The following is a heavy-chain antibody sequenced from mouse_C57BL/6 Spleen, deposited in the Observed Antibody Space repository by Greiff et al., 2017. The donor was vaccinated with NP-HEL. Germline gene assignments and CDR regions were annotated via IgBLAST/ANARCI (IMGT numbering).Heavy chain of an antibody. D-gene: IGHD1-1*01. V-gene: IGHV5-17*01. Sequence: EVNVVESGGGLVKPGGSLKLSCAASGFTFSDYGMHWVRQAPEKGLEWVAYISSGSSTIYYADTVKGRFTISRDNAKNTLFLQMTSLRSEDTAMYYCASPSSPHWYFDVWGTGTTVTVSS. CDR2: ISSGSSTI. J-gene: IGHJ1*03. CDR3: ASPSSPHWYFDV. CDR1: GFTFSDYG.